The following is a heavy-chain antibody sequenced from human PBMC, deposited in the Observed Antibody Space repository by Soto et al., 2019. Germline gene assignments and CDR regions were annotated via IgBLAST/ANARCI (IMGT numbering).Heavy chain of an antibody. V-gene: IGHV1-69*13. D-gene: IGHD6-6*01. Sequence: ASVQVSCKASGGTFSSYAISWVRQAPGQGLEWMGGIIPIFGTANYAQKFQGRVTITADESTSTAYMELSSLRSDYSAVYYCARSISSSSSLFDYWGQGTLVTVSS. J-gene: IGHJ4*02. CDR2: IIPIFGTA. CDR3: ARSISSSSSLFDY. CDR1: GGTFSSYA.